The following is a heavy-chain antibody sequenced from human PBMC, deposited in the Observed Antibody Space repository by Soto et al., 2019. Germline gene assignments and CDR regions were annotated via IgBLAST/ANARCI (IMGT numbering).Heavy chain of an antibody. D-gene: IGHD2-15*01. CDR2: MNPNSAKT. Sequence: QVQVVQSGAEVKKPGASVKVSCKASGYSFTSYDVNWVRQATGQGLEWMGWMNPNSAKTVYAQKFQGRVTMTRDTSISTAYMELTGLPSEDTAVYYCARYPFTSYCSDGGSSYDALDVWGQGTMVTVSS. CDR3: ARYPFTSYCSDGGSSYDALDV. V-gene: IGHV1-8*01. CDR1: GYSFTSYD. J-gene: IGHJ3*01.